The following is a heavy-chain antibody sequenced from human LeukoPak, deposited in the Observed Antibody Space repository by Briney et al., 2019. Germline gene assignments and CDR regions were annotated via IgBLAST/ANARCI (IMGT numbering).Heavy chain of an antibody. CDR2: ISGSGGGT. CDR3: AKVQYSSGWLHDY. Sequence: PGGSLRLSCAASGFTFSIYAMSWVRQAPGKGLEWVSAISGSGGGTYYADSVKGRFTISRDNSKKMLYLQMNSLRAEDTAVYYCAKVQYSSGWLHDYWGQGTLVSVSS. D-gene: IGHD6-19*01. V-gene: IGHV3-23*01. J-gene: IGHJ4*02. CDR1: GFTFSIYA.